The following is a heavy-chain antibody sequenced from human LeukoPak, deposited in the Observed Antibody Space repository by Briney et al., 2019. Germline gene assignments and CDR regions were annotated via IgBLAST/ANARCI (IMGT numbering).Heavy chain of an antibody. V-gene: IGHV1-24*01. D-gene: IGHD2-2*01. CDR1: GYTLTELS. CDR2: FDPEDGET. CDR3: ATGYCSSTSCRYYFDY. J-gene: IGHJ4*02. Sequence: ASVKVSCKVSGYTLTELSMHWVRQAPGKGLEWMGGFDPEDGETIYAQKFQGRVTMTEDTSTDTAYMELSSLRSEDTAVYYCATGYCSSTSCRYYFDYWGQGTLVTASS.